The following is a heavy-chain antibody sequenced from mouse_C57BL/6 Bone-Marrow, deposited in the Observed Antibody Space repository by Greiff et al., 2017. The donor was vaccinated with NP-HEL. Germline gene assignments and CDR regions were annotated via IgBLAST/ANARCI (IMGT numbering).Heavy chain of an antibody. CDR3: ARWDDGYYIDY. V-gene: IGHV1-64*01. Sequence: QVQLQQPGAELVKPGASVKLSCKASGYTFTSYWMHWVKQRPGQGLEWIGMIHPNSGSTNYNEKFKSKATLTVDKSSSTAYMQLSSLTSEDSAVYYCARWDDGYYIDYWGQGTTLTVSS. CDR2: IHPNSGST. J-gene: IGHJ2*01. D-gene: IGHD2-3*01. CDR1: GYTFTSYW.